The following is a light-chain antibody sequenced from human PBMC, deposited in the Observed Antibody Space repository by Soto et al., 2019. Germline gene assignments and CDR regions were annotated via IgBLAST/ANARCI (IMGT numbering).Light chain of an antibody. Sequence: EIVLTQSPGTLSLSPGETATVSCRATESLITKALAWYQQKPGQAPRLLIYGAFTRDAAIPDRFNGSGSGTDFALTISRLELEDFAVYYCQQYVSTPLTFGGGTKVDIK. V-gene: IGKV3-20*01. CDR1: ESLITKA. CDR3: QQYVSTPLT. J-gene: IGKJ4*01. CDR2: GAF.